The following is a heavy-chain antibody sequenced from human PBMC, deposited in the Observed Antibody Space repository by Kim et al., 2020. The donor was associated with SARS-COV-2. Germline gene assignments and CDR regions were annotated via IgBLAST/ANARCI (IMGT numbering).Heavy chain of an antibody. CDR3: ARGRGGYSYGGYYYYGMDV. J-gene: IGHJ6*02. V-gene: IGHV4-34*01. Sequence: SETLSLTCAVYGGSFSGYYWSWLRQPPGKGLEWIGEISHSGGTNYNPSLKSRVTISTDTSKNRFSLKLIYVTAADTAVYYCARGRGGYSYGGYYYYGMDVWGQGTTVTVSS. CDR2: ISHSGGT. CDR1: GGSFSGYY. D-gene: IGHD5-18*01.